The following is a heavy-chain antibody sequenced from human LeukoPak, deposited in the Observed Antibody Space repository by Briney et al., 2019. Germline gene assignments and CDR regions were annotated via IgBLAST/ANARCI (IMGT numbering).Heavy chain of an antibody. CDR3: AKVRSYYAFDI. Sequence: GGSLRLSCAASVFTFTIYAMSWVPHAPERGLEWVSTISVAGGSTYYAASVKGRFTISRDNSKNTLYLQMNSLRAEETAIFYCAKVRSYYAFDIWGQGTMVTVSS. CDR2: ISVAGGST. J-gene: IGHJ3*02. CDR1: VFTFTIYA. V-gene: IGHV3-23*01. D-gene: IGHD1-26*01.